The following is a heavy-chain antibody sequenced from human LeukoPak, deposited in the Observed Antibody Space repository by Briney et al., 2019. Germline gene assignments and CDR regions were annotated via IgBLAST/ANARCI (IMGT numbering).Heavy chain of an antibody. Sequence: SETLSLTCAVYGGSFSGYYWNWIRQPPGKGLEWIGEINHSGSTNYNPSLKSRVTISVDTSKNQFSLKLSSVTAADTAVYYCARSPVSSWYPHYFDYWGQGTLVTVSS. CDR3: ARSPVSSWYPHYFDY. D-gene: IGHD6-13*01. V-gene: IGHV4-34*01. CDR1: GGSFSGYY. J-gene: IGHJ4*02. CDR2: INHSGST.